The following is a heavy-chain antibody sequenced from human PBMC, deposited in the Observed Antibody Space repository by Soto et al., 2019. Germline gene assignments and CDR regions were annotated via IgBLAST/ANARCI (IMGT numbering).Heavy chain of an antibody. CDR1: GFTFSGSA. J-gene: IGHJ4*02. CDR2: IRSKANSYAT. Sequence: EVQLVESGGGLVQPGGSLKLSCAASGFTFSGSAMHWVRQASGKGLEWVGRIRSKANSYATAYAASVKGRFTISRDDSKNTAYLQMNSLKTEDTAMYYCTRHADGGNSFIDYWGQGTLVTVSS. CDR3: TRHADGGNSFIDY. V-gene: IGHV3-73*02. D-gene: IGHD2-21*02.